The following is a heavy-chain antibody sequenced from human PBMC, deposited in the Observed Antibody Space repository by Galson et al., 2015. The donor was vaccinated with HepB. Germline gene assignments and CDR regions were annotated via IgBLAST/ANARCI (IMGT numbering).Heavy chain of an antibody. Sequence: SLRLSCATSGFSPHDHAIHWVRQPPGKGLEWVSGISWNSGSLGYADSVKGRFTISRDNGQHVVYLQMNNLRIEDTALYHCVRVGDDFWGGFYDWGQGTLVTVSS. J-gene: IGHJ4*02. CDR3: VRVGDDFWGGFYD. CDR1: GFSPHDHA. D-gene: IGHD3-3*01. V-gene: IGHV3-9*02. CDR2: ISWNSGSL.